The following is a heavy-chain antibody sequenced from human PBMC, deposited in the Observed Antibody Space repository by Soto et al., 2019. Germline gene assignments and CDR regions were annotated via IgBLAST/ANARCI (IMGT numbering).Heavy chain of an antibody. Sequence: SETLSLTCAVYGGSFSGYYWSWIRQPPGKGLEWIGEINHSGSTNYNPSLKSRVTISVDTSKNQFSLKLSSVTAADTAVYYCASDGKRVSAVAGLDYWGQGTRGTVSS. D-gene: IGHD6-19*01. V-gene: IGHV4-34*01. CDR3: ASDGKRVSAVAGLDY. CDR2: INHSGST. J-gene: IGHJ4*02. CDR1: GGSFSGYY.